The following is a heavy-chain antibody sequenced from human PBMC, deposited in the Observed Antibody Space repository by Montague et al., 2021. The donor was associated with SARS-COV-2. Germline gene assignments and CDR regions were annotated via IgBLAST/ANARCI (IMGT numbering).Heavy chain of an antibody. V-gene: IGHV4-59*01. D-gene: IGHD6-13*01. J-gene: IGHJ4*02. CDR1: GGSISSYY. CDR2: IYYSGST. Sequence: SETLSLTCTVSGGSISSYYWSWLRQPPGKGLEWIGYIYYSGSTNXNPSLKSRVTISVDTSKNQFSLKLSSVTAADTAVYYCARDTEGYISSWYHDYWGQGTLVTVSS. CDR3: ARDTEGYISSWYHDY.